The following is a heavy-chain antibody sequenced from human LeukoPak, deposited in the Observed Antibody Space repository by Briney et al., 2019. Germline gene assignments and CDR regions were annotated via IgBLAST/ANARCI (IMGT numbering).Heavy chain of an antibody. CDR3: ARDRFPSWDIVVVPAASPLDV. CDR1: GFTFSSYS. J-gene: IGHJ6*02. D-gene: IGHD2-2*01. CDR2: ISSSSSYI. V-gene: IGHV3-21*01. Sequence: GGSLRLSCAASGFTFSSYSMNWVRQAPGKGLEWVSSISSSSSYIYYADSVKGRFTISRDNAKNSLYLQMNSLRAEDTAVYYCARDRFPSWDIVVVPAASPLDVWGQGTTVTVSS.